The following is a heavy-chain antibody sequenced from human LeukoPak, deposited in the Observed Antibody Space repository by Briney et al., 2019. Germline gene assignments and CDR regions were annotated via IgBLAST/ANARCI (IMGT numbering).Heavy chain of an antibody. D-gene: IGHD2-8*01. CDR3: ARSYFRDARGGFDY. J-gene: IGHJ4*02. Sequence: ASVKVSCKASGYTFTSYYMHWVRQAPGQGLEWMGIINPSGGSTSYAQKFQGRVTMTRDMSTTTGYMELSGLRSDDTAVYYCARSYFRDARGGFDYWGQGTLVTVSS. CDR2: INPSGGST. CDR1: GYTFTSYY. V-gene: IGHV1-46*01.